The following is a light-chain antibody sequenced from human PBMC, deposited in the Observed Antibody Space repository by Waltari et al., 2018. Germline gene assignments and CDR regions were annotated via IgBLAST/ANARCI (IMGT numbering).Light chain of an antibody. CDR3: QHYVRLPAT. Sequence: EIVLTQSPGTLSLSPGERATLSCRASQSGIRTFAWYQQKPGQAPRLLIFGASTRATGIPDRFSGSGSGTDFSLTISRLEPEDFAVYYCQHYVRLPATFGQGTKVEIK. CDR2: GAS. V-gene: IGKV3-20*01. CDR1: QSGIRTF. J-gene: IGKJ1*01.